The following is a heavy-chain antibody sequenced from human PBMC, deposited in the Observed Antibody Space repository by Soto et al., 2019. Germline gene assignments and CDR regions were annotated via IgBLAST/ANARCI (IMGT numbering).Heavy chain of an antibody. V-gene: IGHV3-73*01. CDR3: TSRQLKNTYYDFWSGQYYFDY. CDR1: GFTFSGSA. D-gene: IGHD3-3*01. Sequence: GGSLRLSCAASGFTFSGSAMHWVRQASGKGLEWVGRIRSKANSYGTAYAASVKGRFTISRDDSKNTAYLQMNSLKTEDTAVYYCTSRQLKNTYYDFWSGQYYFDYWGQGTLVTVSS. J-gene: IGHJ4*02. CDR2: IRSKANSYGT.